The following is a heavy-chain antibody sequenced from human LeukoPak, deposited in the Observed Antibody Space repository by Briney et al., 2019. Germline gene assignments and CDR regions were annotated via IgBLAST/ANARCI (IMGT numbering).Heavy chain of an antibody. CDR2: IKQDGSEK. J-gene: IGHJ4*02. V-gene: IGHV3-7*03. CDR1: GFTFSSYW. Sequence: GGSLRLSCAASGFTFSSYWMSWVRQAPGKGLEWVANIKQDGSEKYHVDSVKGRFTISRDNAKNSLYLQMNSLRVEDTAVYYCARGGAYCSGGSCYWVYWGQGTLVTVSS. D-gene: IGHD2-15*01. CDR3: ARGGAYCSGGSCYWVY.